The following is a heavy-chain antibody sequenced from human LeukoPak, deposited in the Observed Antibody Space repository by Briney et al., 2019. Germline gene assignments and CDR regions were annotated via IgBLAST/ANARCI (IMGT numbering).Heavy chain of an antibody. Sequence: GGSLRLSCAASGFTFSTYSINWVRQAPGKGLEWVSSISGSSSFIYYADSVKGRFTITRDNAKNSLYLQMNSLRAEDTAVYYCARAGIAAAGSNKHFDYWGQGTLVAVSS. CDR2: ISGSSSFI. CDR1: GFTFSTYS. J-gene: IGHJ4*02. V-gene: IGHV3-21*03. D-gene: IGHD6-13*01. CDR3: ARAGIAAAGSNKHFDY.